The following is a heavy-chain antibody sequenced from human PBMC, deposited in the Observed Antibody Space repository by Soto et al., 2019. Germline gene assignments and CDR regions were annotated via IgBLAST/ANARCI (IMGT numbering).Heavy chain of an antibody. CDR1: GFSFSSFA. CDR2: IGDSGAST. Sequence: EVLLLASGGGLVQPGGSLRLSCEASGFSFSSFAMNWVRHAPGTGLEWVSAIGDSGASTYYADSVKGRFTISRDNSRNTLYLQLNGLRAEDTAVYYCAKVVELDVWGNGTTVTVSS. CDR3: AKVVELDV. J-gene: IGHJ6*04. V-gene: IGHV3-23*01. D-gene: IGHD2-15*01.